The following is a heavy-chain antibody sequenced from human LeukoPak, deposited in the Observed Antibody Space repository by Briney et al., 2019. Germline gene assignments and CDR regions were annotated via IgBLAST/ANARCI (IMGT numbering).Heavy chain of an antibody. CDR2: ISGSGGST. V-gene: IGHV3-23*01. CDR1: GFTFSSYA. CDR3: AKDPGGYGDYLDH. J-gene: IGHJ4*02. Sequence: PGGSLRLSCAASGFTFSSYAMSWVRQAPGKGLEWVSAISGSGGSTSYADSVKGRFTTSRDNSKKTLYLQMKSLRAEDTAVYYCAKDPGGYGDYLDHWGQGTLVTVSS. D-gene: IGHD4-17*01.